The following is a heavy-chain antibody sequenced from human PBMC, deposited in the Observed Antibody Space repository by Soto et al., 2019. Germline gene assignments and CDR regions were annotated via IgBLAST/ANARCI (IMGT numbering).Heavy chain of an antibody. CDR1: GDSGFSFSSYG. D-gene: IGHD3-22*01. CDR2: ISHDGSNR. V-gene: IGHV3-30*18. Sequence: QVHLVESGGGVVQPGGSLRLSCAASGDSGFSFSSYGIHWVRQAPGKGLEWVSVISHDGSNRHFADSVKGRFAVSRDDAMHTVYLQMNALRPEDTAVYYCAKDRMVMSYYYGMDVWGPGTTVTVSS. CDR3: AKDRMVMSYYYGMDV. J-gene: IGHJ6*02.